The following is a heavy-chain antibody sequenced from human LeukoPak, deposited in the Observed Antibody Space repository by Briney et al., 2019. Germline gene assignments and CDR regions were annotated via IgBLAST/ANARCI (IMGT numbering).Heavy chain of an antibody. CDR3: AALCSSTSCYMGYSGYEDFDY. CDR2: ISSNGGST. CDR1: GFTFSSYA. V-gene: IGHV3-64*01. D-gene: IGHD2-2*02. Sequence: GGSLRLSCAASGFTFSSYAMHWVRQAPGKGLEYVSAISSNGGSTYYANSVKGRFTISRDNSKSTLYLQMGSLRAEDMAVYYCAALCSSTSCYMGYSGYEDFDYWGQGTLVTVSS. J-gene: IGHJ4*02.